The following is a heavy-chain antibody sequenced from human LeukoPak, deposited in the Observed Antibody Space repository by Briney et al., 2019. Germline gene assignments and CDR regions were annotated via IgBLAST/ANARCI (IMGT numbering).Heavy chain of an antibody. Sequence: PGGSLRLSCAASGFTFSSYAMTWVRQAPGKGLEWVSVISASGGTTYYADSVKGRFTISRDNSKNTLYLQMNSLRAEDTAIYYCAKDGAPQPLVIYWGRGTLVTVSS. CDR2: ISASGGTT. J-gene: IGHJ4*02. CDR1: GFTFSSYA. CDR3: AKDGAPQPLVIY. V-gene: IGHV3-23*01. D-gene: IGHD6-13*01.